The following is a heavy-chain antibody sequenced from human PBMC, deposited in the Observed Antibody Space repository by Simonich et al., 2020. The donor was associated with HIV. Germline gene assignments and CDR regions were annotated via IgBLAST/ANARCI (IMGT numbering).Heavy chain of an antibody. V-gene: IGHV1-24*01. CDR1: GYTLPELS. Sequence: QVQLVQSGTEVKKPGASVKVSCKVSGYTLPELSMHWVRQAPGKGLEWRGGVGPEDYDTIHAQKFQGRVTMTEDTSTDTAYMELSSLRSEDTAVYYCATDVSVAGVFDFWGQGTLVTVS. J-gene: IGHJ4*02. D-gene: IGHD6-19*01. CDR3: ATDVSVAGVFDF. CDR2: VGPEDYDT.